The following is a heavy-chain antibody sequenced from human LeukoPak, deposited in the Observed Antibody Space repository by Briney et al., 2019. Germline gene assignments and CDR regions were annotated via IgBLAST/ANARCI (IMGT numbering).Heavy chain of an antibody. J-gene: IGHJ3*02. CDR2: ITRSSTTI. V-gene: IGHV3-48*04. CDR1: GFNFSIYS. Sequence: GGSLRLSCAASGFNFSIYSMNWVRQAPGKGLEWVSYITRSSTTIYYADSVKGRFTISRDNAKNSLYLQMNSLRAEDTAVYYCAREAIGQQLVRDDAFDIWGQGTMVIVSS. D-gene: IGHD6-13*01. CDR3: AREAIGQQLVRDDAFDI.